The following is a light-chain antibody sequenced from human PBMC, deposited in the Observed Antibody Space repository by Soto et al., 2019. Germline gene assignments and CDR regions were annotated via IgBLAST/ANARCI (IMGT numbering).Light chain of an antibody. J-gene: IGLJ1*01. CDR2: DVS. CDR1: SSDVGGYNY. CDR3: SSYTTSSTYV. Sequence: QSVLTQPASASGSPGRSITISCTGTSSDVGGYNYVPWYQQHPGKAPKLMISDVSNRPSGVSNRFSGSKSGNTASLTISGLQTEDEADYCSSYTTSSTYVFGTGTKVTVL. V-gene: IGLV2-14*01.